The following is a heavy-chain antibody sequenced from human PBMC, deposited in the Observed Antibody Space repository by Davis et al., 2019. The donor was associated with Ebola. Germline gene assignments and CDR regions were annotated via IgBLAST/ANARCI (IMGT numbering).Heavy chain of an antibody. D-gene: IGHD5-18*01. J-gene: IGHJ6*04. Sequence: HSQTLSLTCAISGDRVSTKSTGWNWIRQSPSRGLEWLGRTYYSSKWYNDYAVSVKSRISINPDTSKNQFSLQLNSVTHEDTALYYCARGWLRGGMDVWGEGTTVTVSS. CDR3: ARGWLRGGMDV. CDR2: TYYSSKWYN. CDR1: GDRVSTKSTG. V-gene: IGHV6-1*01.